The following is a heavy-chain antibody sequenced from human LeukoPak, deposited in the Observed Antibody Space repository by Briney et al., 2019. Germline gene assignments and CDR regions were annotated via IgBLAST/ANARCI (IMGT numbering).Heavy chain of an antibody. CDR2: IIPILGIA. Sequence: GSRVKLSCKASGGTFSSYTISCVRQAPGQGLEWMGRIIPILGIANYAQKFQGRVTITADKSTSTAYMELSSLRSEDTAVYYCARGHGSGSYYYFDYWGQGTLVTVSS. V-gene: IGHV1-69*02. D-gene: IGHD3-10*01. CDR3: ARGHGSGSYYYFDY. CDR1: GGTFSSYT. J-gene: IGHJ4*02.